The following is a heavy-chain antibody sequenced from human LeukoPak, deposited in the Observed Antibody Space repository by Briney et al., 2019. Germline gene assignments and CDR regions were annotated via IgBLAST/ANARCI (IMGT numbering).Heavy chain of an antibody. J-gene: IGHJ3*02. D-gene: IGHD2-8*01. CDR1: GVTLSNYW. CDR3: GRGGNGIDI. Sequence: GGSLRLSCAASGVTLSNYWMSWVRQAPGKGLVWVSRINSDESNTNSYADSVKGRFIISRDNAKNTLYLQMNSLRAEDTAVYFCGRGGNGIDIWGQGTTVIVSS. CDR2: INSDESNT. V-gene: IGHV3-74*01.